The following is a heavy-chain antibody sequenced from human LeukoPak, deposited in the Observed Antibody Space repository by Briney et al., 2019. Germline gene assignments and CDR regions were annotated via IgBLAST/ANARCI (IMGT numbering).Heavy chain of an antibody. CDR1: KFTFSHYA. CDR2: MWNDGSDK. D-gene: IGHD4-11*01. CDR3: AKDAQRGFDYSNSLQH. J-gene: IGHJ1*01. V-gene: IGHV3-33*06. Sequence: PGGSLRLSCAASKFTFSHYAMHWVRQAPGKGLEWVAVMWNDGSDKYYADSVKGRFTVSRDNSRKTLYLQMDSLRAEDTGVYYCAKDAQRGFDYSNSLQHWGPGTLVTVSS.